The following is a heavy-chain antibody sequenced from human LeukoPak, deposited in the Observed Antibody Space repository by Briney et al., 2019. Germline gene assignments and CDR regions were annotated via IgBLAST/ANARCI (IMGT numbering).Heavy chain of an antibody. CDR1: SGSINNQY. D-gene: IGHD5-18*01. Sequence: PSETLSLTCVVSSGSINNQYWTWIRQPPGKGLEWIGYIYDTGNTNYNPSLKSRVNISIDTSKNQFSLKLTSVTAADTAVYYCARDQVGYGVDYWGQGTLVTVSS. CDR3: ARDQVGYGVDY. V-gene: IGHV4-59*11. J-gene: IGHJ4*02. CDR2: IYDTGNT.